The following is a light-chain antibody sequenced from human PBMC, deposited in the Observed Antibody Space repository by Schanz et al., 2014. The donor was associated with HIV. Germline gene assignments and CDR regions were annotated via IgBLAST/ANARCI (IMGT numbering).Light chain of an antibody. Sequence: IVLTQSPGTLSLSPGARATLSCRASQSVSSTSIAWYQQKPGQAPRILIYGAYNRATGIPDRFSGSGSGTDFTLTISGLEPDDFAVYYCQYFGNSGGTFGGGTKV. CDR1: QSVSSTS. J-gene: IGKJ4*01. CDR2: GAY. V-gene: IGKV3-20*01. CDR3: QYFGNSGGT.